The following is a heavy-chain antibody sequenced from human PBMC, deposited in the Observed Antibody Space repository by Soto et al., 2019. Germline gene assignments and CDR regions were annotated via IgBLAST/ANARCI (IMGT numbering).Heavy chain of an antibody. D-gene: IGHD3-10*01. V-gene: IGHV4-34*01. CDR3: ARGRDTGSYYDNWFDP. CDR2: INHSGST. Sequence: SETLSLTCAVYGGSFSGYYWSWIRQPPGKGLEWIGEINHSGSTNYNPSLKSRVTTSVDTSKNQFSLKLSSVTAADTAVYYCARGRDTGSYYDNWFDPWGQGTLVTISS. CDR1: GGSFSGYY. J-gene: IGHJ5*02.